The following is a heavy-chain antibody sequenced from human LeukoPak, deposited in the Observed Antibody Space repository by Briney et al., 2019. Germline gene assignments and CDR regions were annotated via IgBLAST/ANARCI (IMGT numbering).Heavy chain of an antibody. V-gene: IGHV3-74*01. D-gene: IGHD6-19*01. CDR2: INSDGSST. CDR1: EFSVGSNY. J-gene: IGHJ5*02. CDR3: ARGSPGYSSGWYSTVNWFDP. Sequence: GGSLRLSCAASEFSVGSNYMTWVRQAPGKGLEWVSRINSDGSSTSYADSVKGRFTISRDNAKNTLYLQMNSLRAEDTAVYYCARGSPGYSSGWYSTVNWFDPWGQGTLVTVSS.